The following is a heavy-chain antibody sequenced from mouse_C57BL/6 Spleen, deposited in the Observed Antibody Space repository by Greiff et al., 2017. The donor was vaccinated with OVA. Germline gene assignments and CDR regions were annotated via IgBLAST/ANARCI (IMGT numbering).Heavy chain of an antibody. CDR1: GYTFTSYW. CDR3: ARHGNWYFDV. V-gene: IGHV1-55*01. Sequence: QVQLQQSGAELVKPGASVKMSCKASGYTFTSYWITWVKQRPGQGLEWIGDIYPGSGSTNYNEKFKSKATLTVDTSSSTAYMQLSSLTSEDSAVYYCARHGNWYFDVWGTGTTVTVSS. D-gene: IGHD1-1*01. CDR2: IYPGSGST. J-gene: IGHJ1*03.